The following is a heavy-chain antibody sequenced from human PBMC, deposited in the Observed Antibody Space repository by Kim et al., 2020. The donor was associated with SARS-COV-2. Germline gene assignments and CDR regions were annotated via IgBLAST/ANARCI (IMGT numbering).Heavy chain of an antibody. CDR1: GYTFTSYA. Sequence: ASVKVSCKASGYTFTSYAMNWVRQAPGQGLEWMGWINTNTGNPTYAQGFTGRFVFSLDTSVSTAYLQISSLKAEDTAVYYCARQGNSMVRGVPQRGVYWGQGTLVTVSS. CDR3: ARQGNSMVRGVPQRGVY. V-gene: IGHV7-4-1*02. J-gene: IGHJ4*02. CDR2: INTNTGNP. D-gene: IGHD3-10*01.